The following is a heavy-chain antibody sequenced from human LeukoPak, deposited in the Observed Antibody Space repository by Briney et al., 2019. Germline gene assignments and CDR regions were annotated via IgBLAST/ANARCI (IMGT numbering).Heavy chain of an antibody. Sequence: PSETLSLTCTVSGGSISSYYWSWIRQPPGKGLEWIGYIYYSGSTNYNPSLKSRVTISVDTSKNQFSLKLSSVTAADTAVYYCARQGGGSYDAFDIWGQGTMVTVSP. V-gene: IGHV4-59*08. CDR3: ARQGGGSYDAFDI. CDR1: GGSISSYY. D-gene: IGHD1-26*01. CDR2: IYYSGST. J-gene: IGHJ3*02.